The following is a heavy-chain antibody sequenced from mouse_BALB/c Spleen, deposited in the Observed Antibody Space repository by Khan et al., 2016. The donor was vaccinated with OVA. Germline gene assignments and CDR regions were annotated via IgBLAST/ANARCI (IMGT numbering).Heavy chain of an antibody. CDR2: IWSDGST. D-gene: IGHD2-10*01. Sequence: VELVESGPGLVAPSQSLSITCTISGFSLTNYGVHWVSQPPGKGLEWLVVIWSDGSTTYNSALKSRLSITKDNSKSQVFLKMNCLQTDDTAMYYCARQPYYHYYIMDYWGQGTSVTVSS. CDR1: GFSLTNYG. J-gene: IGHJ4*01. CDR3: ARQPYYHYYIMDY. V-gene: IGHV2-6-1*01.